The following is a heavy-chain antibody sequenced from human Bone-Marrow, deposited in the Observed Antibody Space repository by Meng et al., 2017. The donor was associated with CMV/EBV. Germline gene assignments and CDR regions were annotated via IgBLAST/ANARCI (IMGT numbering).Heavy chain of an antibody. V-gene: IGHV1-2*02. Sequence: ASAKVSCKASGYTFTGYHMHWVRQAPGQGLEWMGWINPNSGGTNYAQKFQGRVTITADTSTSTAYMELNSLRSEDTAVYYCASHPRQRAPYDYWGQGTLVTVSS. CDR1: GYTFTGYH. D-gene: IGHD6-25*01. CDR3: ASHPRQRAPYDY. CDR2: INPNSGGT. J-gene: IGHJ4*02.